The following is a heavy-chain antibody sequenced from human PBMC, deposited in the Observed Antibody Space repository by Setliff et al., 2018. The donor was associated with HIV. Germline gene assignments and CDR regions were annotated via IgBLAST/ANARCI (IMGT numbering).Heavy chain of an antibody. V-gene: IGHV1-18*01. CDR2: INTHSGYT. CDR1: GYTFNNYG. D-gene: IGHD1-26*01. Sequence: ASVKVSCKASGYTFNNYGISWVRQAPGQGLEWMGWINTHSGYTNYAQNIQGRVTVTMDTPTNKAYMELSSLRANDTAIYYGARDDGRSLFLDYWGQGTLVTVSS. J-gene: IGHJ4*02. CDR3: ARDDGRSLFLDY.